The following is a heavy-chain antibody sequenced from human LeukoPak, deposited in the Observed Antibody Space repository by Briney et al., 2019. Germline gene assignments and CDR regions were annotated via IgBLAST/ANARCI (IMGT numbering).Heavy chain of an antibody. V-gene: IGHV3-7*03. CDR3: AKEGRSLQTY. J-gene: IGHJ4*02. CDR1: GFMFSSNW. D-gene: IGHD5-24*01. CDR2: IKEDGTEI. Sequence: GGSLRLSCAASGFMFSSNWMSWVRLAPGKGLEWVANIKEDGTEIYYVDSVKGRFTISRDNAKNSLYLQMNSLRVEDTAVYYCAKEGRSLQTYWGQGTLVTVSS.